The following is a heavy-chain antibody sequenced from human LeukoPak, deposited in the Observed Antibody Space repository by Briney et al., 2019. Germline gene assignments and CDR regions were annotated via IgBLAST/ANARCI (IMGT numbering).Heavy chain of an antibody. J-gene: IGHJ2*01. D-gene: IGHD6-6*01. Sequence: SETLSLTCAVYGGSFSGYYWSWIRQSPGKGLEWIGYIYHSGSTYYNPSLKSRVTISVDRSKNQFSLKLSSVTAADTAVYYCARADIEQLVIWYFDLWGRGTLVTVSS. CDR3: ARADIEQLVIWYFDL. CDR2: IYHSGST. CDR1: GGSFSGYY. V-gene: IGHV4-34*01.